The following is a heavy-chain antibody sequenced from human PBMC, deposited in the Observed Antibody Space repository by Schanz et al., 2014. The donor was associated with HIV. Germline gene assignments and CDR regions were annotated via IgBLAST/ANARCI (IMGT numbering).Heavy chain of an antibody. CDR3: AKADEIRHFDWYHPPFDS. Sequence: EVQMLESGGGSVQPGGSLRLSCAASGFTFSNFAMSWVRQAPGKGLEWVSSIGSGGGYKYYADSVNGRFTISRDNAKNSLHLQMNSLRVEDTAVYYCAKADEIRHFDWYHPPFDSWGQGTLVTVSS. D-gene: IGHD3-9*01. J-gene: IGHJ4*02. V-gene: IGHV3-23*01. CDR1: GFTFSNFA. CDR2: IGSGGGYK.